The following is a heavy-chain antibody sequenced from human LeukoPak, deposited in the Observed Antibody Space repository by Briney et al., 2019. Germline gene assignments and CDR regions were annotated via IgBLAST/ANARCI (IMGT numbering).Heavy chain of an antibody. J-gene: IGHJ4*02. Sequence: PSQTLSLTCTVSGGSISSGSYYWSWIRQPAGKGLEWIGRIYTSGSTNYNPSLKSRVTISVDTSKNQFSLKLSSVTAADTAVYYCAFSSGSYYYYWGQGTLVTVSS. CDR2: IYTSGST. D-gene: IGHD3-10*01. CDR3: AFSSGSYYYY. CDR1: GGSISSGSYY. V-gene: IGHV4-61*02.